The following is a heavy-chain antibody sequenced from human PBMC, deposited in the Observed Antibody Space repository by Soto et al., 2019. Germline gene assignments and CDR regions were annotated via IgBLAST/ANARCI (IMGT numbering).Heavy chain of an antibody. J-gene: IGHJ4*02. D-gene: IGHD1-1*01. CDR2: INHSGGT. V-gene: IGHV4-34*01. CDR1: VWSFSGDY. Sequence: ENLSRACYVYVWSFSGDYWSWIRQPPGKGLEWIGEINHSGGTNYNPSLKSRVTISVDTSKNQFSLKLSSVTAADTAVYYCASVLERRSDYWGQGTLGTVSS. CDR3: ASVLERRSDY.